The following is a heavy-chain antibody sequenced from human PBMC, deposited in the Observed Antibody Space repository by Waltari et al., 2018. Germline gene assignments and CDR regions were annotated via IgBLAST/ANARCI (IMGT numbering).Heavy chain of an antibody. CDR3: ASVVGATLGY. V-gene: IGHV4-39*01. J-gene: IGHJ4*02. CDR1: GGSISSSSYY. D-gene: IGHD1-26*01. CDR2: IYYSGST. Sequence: QLQLQESGPGLVKPSETLSLTCTVSGGSISSSSYYWGWIRQPPGKGLEWIGSIYYSGSTYYNPSLKSRVTISVDTSKNQFSLKLSSVTATDTAVYYCASVVGATLGYWGQGTLVTVSS.